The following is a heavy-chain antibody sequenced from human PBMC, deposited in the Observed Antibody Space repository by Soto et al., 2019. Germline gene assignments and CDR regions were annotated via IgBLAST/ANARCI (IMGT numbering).Heavy chain of an antibody. D-gene: IGHD6-19*01. CDR3: ARARAVAFYSRDAFDI. CDR2: IIPIFGTA. Sequence: QVQLVQSGAEVKKPGSSVKVSCKASGGTFSSYAISWVRQAPGQGLEWMGGIIPIFGTANYAQKFQGRVTITGVESTSTAYMELSSLRSEDTAVYYCARARAVAFYSRDAFDIWGQGTMVTVSS. V-gene: IGHV1-69*01. CDR1: GGTFSSYA. J-gene: IGHJ3*02.